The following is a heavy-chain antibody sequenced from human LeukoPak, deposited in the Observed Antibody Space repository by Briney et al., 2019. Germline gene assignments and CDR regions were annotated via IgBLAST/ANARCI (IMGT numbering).Heavy chain of an antibody. D-gene: IGHD3-22*01. J-gene: IGHJ4*02. Sequence: PGGSLRLSCSASGFTFSSYAMHWVRQAPGKGLEYVSAISSNGGSTYYADSVKGRFTISRDNSKNTLYLQMSSMRAEDTDVYYCVKETYYYDSSGYYQHPFDYWGQGTLVTVSS. CDR1: GFTFSSYA. CDR2: ISSNGGST. V-gene: IGHV3-64D*09. CDR3: VKETYYYDSSGYYQHPFDY.